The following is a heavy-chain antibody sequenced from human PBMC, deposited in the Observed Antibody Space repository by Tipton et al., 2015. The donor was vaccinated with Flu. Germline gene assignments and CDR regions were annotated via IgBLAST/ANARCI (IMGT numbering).Heavy chain of an antibody. D-gene: IGHD3-10*01. CDR2: IYYSGRT. V-gene: IGHV4-39*01. J-gene: IGHJ4*02. Sequence: TLSLTCTVSGGSISSSSYYWGWIRQPPGKGLEWIGSIYYSGRTYYNPSLKSRITISVDTTTNQFSLKLSSVTAADTAVYYYARQVYGSGSYRLNYFDYWGQGTLVTVSS. CDR1: GGSISSSSYY. CDR3: ARQVYGSGSYRLNYFDY.